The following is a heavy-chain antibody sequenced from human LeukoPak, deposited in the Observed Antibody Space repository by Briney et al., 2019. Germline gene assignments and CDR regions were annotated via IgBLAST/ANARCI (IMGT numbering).Heavy chain of an antibody. CDR2: ISGGAGSA. D-gene: IGHD2-2*01. CDR3: ARDMTGYCTSSSCFGGLCDY. CDR1: GFTFSSYA. Sequence: PGGSLRLSCAASGFTFSSYAMHWVRQAPGKGLEWVSTISGGAGSAFYAGSVKGRFTISRDNSKNTLSLQMNSLRAEDTAVYFCARDMTGYCTSSSCFGGLCDYWGQGTLVTVSS. J-gene: IGHJ4*02. V-gene: IGHV3-23*01.